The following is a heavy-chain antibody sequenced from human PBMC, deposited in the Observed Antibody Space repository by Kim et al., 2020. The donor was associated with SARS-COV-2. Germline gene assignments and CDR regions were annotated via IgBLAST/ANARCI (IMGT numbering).Heavy chain of an antibody. V-gene: IGHV3-30*04. J-gene: IGHJ5*02. Sequence: GGSLRLSCAASGFTFSSYAMHWVRQAPGKGLEWVAVISYDGSNKYYADSVKGRFTISRDNSKNTLYLQMNSLRAEDTAVYYCARSTYYYGSGTHLGWFDP. CDR1: GFTFSSYA. D-gene: IGHD3-10*01. CDR3: ARSTYYYGSGTHLGWFDP. CDR2: ISYDGSNK.